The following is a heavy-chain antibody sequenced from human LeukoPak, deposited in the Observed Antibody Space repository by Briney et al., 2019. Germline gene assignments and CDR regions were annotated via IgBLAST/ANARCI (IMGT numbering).Heavy chain of an antibody. CDR2: INHSGST. CDR1: GGSFSGYY. D-gene: IGHD5-18*01. CDR3: ARLGVGYSYGYLGY. V-gene: IGHV4-34*01. Sequence: KTSETLSLTCAVYGGSFSGYYWSWIRQPPGKGLEWIGEINHSGSTNYNPSLKSRVTISVDTSKNQFSLKLSSVTAADTAVYYCARLGVGYSYGYLGYWGQGTLVTVSS. J-gene: IGHJ4*02.